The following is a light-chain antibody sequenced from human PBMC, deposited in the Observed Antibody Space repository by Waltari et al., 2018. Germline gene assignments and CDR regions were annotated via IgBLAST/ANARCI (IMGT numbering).Light chain of an antibody. CDR3: QQYYSPPWT. J-gene: IGKJ1*01. CDR1: ESVLHNINNQNY. Sequence: DIVMTQSPDSLAVSLGERATINCRSSESVLHNINNQNYLAWYQQKEGQPPKLLIYWTSTRQSGVPDLFSGSGSRTDFTLAINSLQTEDVAVYCCQQYYSPPWTFGQGTKVEV. CDR2: WTS. V-gene: IGKV4-1*01.